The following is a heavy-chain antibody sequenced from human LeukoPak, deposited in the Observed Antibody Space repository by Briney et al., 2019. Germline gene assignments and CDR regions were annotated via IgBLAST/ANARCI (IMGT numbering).Heavy chain of an antibody. CDR1: GGSFSGYY. D-gene: IGHD3-16*01. CDR2: INHSGST. J-gene: IGHJ4*02. V-gene: IGHV4-34*01. Sequence: KPSETLSLTCAVYGGSFSGYYWSWIRQPPGKGLEWIGEINHSGSTNYNPSLKSRVTISVDTSKNQFSLKLSSVTAADTAVYYCAKGDLYVGFDYWGQGTLVTVSS. CDR3: AKGDLYVGFDY.